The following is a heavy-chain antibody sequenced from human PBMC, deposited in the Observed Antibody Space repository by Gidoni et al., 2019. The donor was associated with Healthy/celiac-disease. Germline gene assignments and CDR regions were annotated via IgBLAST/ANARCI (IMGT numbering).Heavy chain of an antibody. V-gene: IGHV3-23*01. Sequence: EVQLLESGGGLVQPGGSLRLSCAASRLTFRSYAMSWARQAPGKGLEWVSAISGSGGSTYYADSVKGRFTISRDNSKNTLYLQMNSLRAEDTAVYYCAKVLDFWSGYQDWGQGTLVTVSS. D-gene: IGHD3-3*01. CDR1: RLTFRSYA. CDR2: ISGSGGST. J-gene: IGHJ4*02. CDR3: AKVLDFWSGYQD.